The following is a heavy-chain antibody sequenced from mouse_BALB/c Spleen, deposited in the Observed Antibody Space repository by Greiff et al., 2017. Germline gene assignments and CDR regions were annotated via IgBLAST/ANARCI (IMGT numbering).Heavy chain of an antibody. CDR2: IDPSDSET. J-gene: IGHJ3*01. Sequence: QVQLKQPGAELVKPGAPVKLSCKASGYTFTSYWMNWVKQRPGRGLEWIGRIDPSDSETHYNQKFKDKATLTVDKSSSTAYIQLSSLTSEDSAVYYCARRGEYGNYEWFAYWGQGTLVTVSA. V-gene: IGHV1-69*02. CDR3: ARRGEYGNYEWFAY. D-gene: IGHD2-1*01. CDR1: GYTFTSYW.